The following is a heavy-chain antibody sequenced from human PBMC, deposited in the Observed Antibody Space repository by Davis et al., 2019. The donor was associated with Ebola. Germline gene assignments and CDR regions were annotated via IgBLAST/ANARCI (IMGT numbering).Heavy chain of an antibody. V-gene: IGHV1-69*06. CDR2: IIPIFGTA. CDR3: ARELATIRDAFDI. Sequence: SVKVSCKASGGTFSSYAISWVRQAPGQGLEWMGGIIPIFGTANYAQKFQGSVTITADKSTSTAYMELSSLRSDDTAVYYCARELATIRDAFDIWGQGTMVTVSS. CDR1: GGTFSSYA. J-gene: IGHJ3*02. D-gene: IGHD5-24*01.